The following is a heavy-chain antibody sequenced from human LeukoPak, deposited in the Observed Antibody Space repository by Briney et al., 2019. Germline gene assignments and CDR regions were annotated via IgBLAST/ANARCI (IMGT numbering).Heavy chain of an antibody. Sequence: ASVKVSCKASGYTFTSYGISWVRQAPGQGLEWMGIINPSGGSTSYAQKFQGRVTMTRDTSTSTVYMELSSLRSEDTAVYYCAREADRGALDYWGQGTLVTVSS. D-gene: IGHD3-10*01. CDR2: INPSGGST. J-gene: IGHJ4*02. CDR3: AREADRGALDY. CDR1: GYTFTSYG. V-gene: IGHV1-46*01.